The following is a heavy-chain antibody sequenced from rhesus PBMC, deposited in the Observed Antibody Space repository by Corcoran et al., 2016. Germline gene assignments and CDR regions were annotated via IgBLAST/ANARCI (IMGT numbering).Heavy chain of an antibody. CDR1: GYSISSGYC. Sequence: QVQLQESGPGLVKPSETLSLTCAVSGYSISSGYCWSWFRQPPGKGLEWIGFIGGSRGSTKYNPSRKSRVTSSKDTSKNQFSLKLSSVTAADTAVYYCARDYYSWNYYCDYWGQGVLVTVSS. V-gene: IGHV4-127*01. D-gene: IGHD1-1-1*01. CDR2: IGGSRGST. CDR3: ARDYYSWNYYCDY. J-gene: IGHJ4*01.